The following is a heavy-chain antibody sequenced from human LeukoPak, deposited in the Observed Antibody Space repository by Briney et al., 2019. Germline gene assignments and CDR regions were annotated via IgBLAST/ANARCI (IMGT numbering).Heavy chain of an antibody. J-gene: IGHJ4*02. Sequence: GGSLRLSCAASGFTFSSYSMNWVRQAPGKGLEWVSYISSSSSTIYYADSVKGRFTISRDNAKNSLYLQMNSLRAEDTAVYYCARVWSSGWPDPKANFDYWGQGTLVTGSS. CDR3: ARVWSSGWPDPKANFDY. V-gene: IGHV3-48*01. CDR2: ISSSSSTI. D-gene: IGHD6-19*01. CDR1: GFTFSSYS.